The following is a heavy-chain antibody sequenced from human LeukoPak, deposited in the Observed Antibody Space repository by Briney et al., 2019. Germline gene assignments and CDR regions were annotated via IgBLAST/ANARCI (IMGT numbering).Heavy chain of an antibody. CDR2: ISGSGGST. CDR1: GFTFSSYA. CDR3: AKSSGWYVGGFDY. J-gene: IGHJ4*02. D-gene: IGHD6-19*01. Sequence: GGSLRLSCAASGFTFSSYAMSWVRQAPGKGLEWVSAISGSGGSTYYADSVKGRFTISRDNSKDTLYLQMNSLRAEDTAVYYCAKSSGWYVGGFDYWGQRTLVTVSS. V-gene: IGHV3-23*01.